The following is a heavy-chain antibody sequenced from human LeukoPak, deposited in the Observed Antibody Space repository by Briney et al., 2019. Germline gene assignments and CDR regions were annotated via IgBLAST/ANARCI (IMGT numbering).Heavy chain of an antibody. V-gene: IGHV3-7*01. CDR2: IKQDGSEK. J-gene: IGHJ4*02. CDR1: GFTFNNYW. Sequence: GGSLRLSCAVSGFTFNNYWMNWVRQAPGKGLEWVANIKQDGSEKNYVDSVKGRFTISRDNAKNSLYLQMNSLRAEDTAVYYCARDRERSGYYYWGQGTPVTVSS. D-gene: IGHD3-22*01. CDR3: ARDRERSGYYY.